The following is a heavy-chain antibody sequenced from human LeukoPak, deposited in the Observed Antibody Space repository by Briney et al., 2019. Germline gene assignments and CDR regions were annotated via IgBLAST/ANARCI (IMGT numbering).Heavy chain of an antibody. Sequence: PGGSLRLSCAASGFTVSSNYMSWVRQAPGKGLEWVSVIYSGGSTYYADSVKGRFTISRDNSKNTPYLQMNSLRAEDTAVYYCARAVIVGATNFDYWGQGTLVTVSS. J-gene: IGHJ4*02. D-gene: IGHD1-26*01. CDR2: IYSGGST. V-gene: IGHV3-66*01. CDR3: ARAVIVGATNFDY. CDR1: GFTVSSNY.